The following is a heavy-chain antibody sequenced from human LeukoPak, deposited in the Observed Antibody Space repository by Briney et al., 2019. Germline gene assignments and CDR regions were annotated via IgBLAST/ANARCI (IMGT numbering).Heavy chain of an antibody. V-gene: IGHV4-59*12. Sequence: SETLSLTCTVSGGSISSYYWSWIRQPPGKGLEWIGYIYYSGSTNYNPSLKSRITISVDTSKNQFSLKLSSVTAADTAVYYCARGVNDYGDYVRHPLDYWGQGTLVTVSS. J-gene: IGHJ4*02. D-gene: IGHD4-17*01. CDR2: IYYSGST. CDR1: GGSISSYY. CDR3: ARGVNDYGDYVRHPLDY.